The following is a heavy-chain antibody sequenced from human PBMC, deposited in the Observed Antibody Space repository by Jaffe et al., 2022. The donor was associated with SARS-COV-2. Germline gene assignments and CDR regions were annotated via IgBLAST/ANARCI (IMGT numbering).Heavy chain of an antibody. V-gene: IGHV4-39*01. CDR3: ARGREGYLNWFDP. J-gene: IGHJ5*02. CDR2: IYYSGST. Sequence: QLQLQESGPGLVKPSETLSLTCTVSGGSISSSSYYWGWIRQPPGKGLEWIGSIYYSGSTYYNPSLKSRVTISVDTSKNQFSLKLSSVTAADTAVYYCARGREGYLNWFDPWGQGTLVTVSS. CDR1: GGSISSSSYY. D-gene: IGHD5-18*01.